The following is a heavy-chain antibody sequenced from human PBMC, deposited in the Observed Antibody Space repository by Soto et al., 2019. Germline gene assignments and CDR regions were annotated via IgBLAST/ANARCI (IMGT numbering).Heavy chain of an antibody. CDR2: IYYSGST. V-gene: IGHV4-39*01. D-gene: IGHD7-27*01. CDR1: GGSISSGSYY. J-gene: IGHJ6*02. Sequence: SETRSLTCTVSGGSISSGSYYWGLIRQPPGKGLEWIGSIYYSGSTYYNPSLKSRVTISVDTSKNQFSLKLSSVTAADTAVYYCAIHKLGMLQYQMAVWGQGTTVTVSS. CDR3: AIHKLGMLQYQMAV.